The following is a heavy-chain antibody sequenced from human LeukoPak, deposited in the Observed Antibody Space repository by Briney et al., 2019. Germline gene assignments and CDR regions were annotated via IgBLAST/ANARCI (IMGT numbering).Heavy chain of an antibody. CDR1: GGSISSGSYY. CDR3: ARVRQTGYSSGWTTS. Sequence: PSQTLSLTCTVSGGSISSGSYYWRWIRQPAGKGLEWIGRIYTSGSTNYNPSLKSRVTISVDTSKNQFSLKLSSVTAADTAVYYCARVRQTGYSSGWTTSWGQGTLVTVSS. J-gene: IGHJ4*02. D-gene: IGHD6-19*01. V-gene: IGHV4-61*02. CDR2: IYTSGST.